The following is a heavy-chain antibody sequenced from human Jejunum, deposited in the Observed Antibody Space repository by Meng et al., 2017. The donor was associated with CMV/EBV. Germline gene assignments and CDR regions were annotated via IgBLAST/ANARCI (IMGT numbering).Heavy chain of an antibody. CDR2: IGYDGSGE. V-gene: IGHV3-33*06. CDR1: GFDFSGYG. D-gene: IGHD6-6*01. Sequence: GFDFSGYGRNWVRQAPGKGLEWVAIIGYDGSGEEFGDSVKGRFTISRDNSKTTLYLHMNSLRAEDTAVYYCAKNRVSYTSSRALDYWGQGTQVTVSS. CDR3: AKNRVSYTSSRALDY. J-gene: IGHJ4*02.